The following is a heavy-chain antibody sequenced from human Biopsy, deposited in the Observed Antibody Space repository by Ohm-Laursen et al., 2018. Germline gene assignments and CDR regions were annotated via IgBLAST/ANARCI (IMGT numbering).Heavy chain of an antibody. J-gene: IGHJ4*02. D-gene: IGHD4-17*01. Sequence: SLRLSCAASGVTLSGYAMNWVRQAPGKGLEWVSSITGGGNYINYADSVRGRFTISRDNSKNSVYLVMSSLRAGDTAVYFCATAAYAPPYFDLWGRGTVVTVSS. CDR3: ATAAYAPPYFDL. CDR1: GVTLSGYA. CDR2: ITGGGNYI. V-gene: IGHV3-21*06.